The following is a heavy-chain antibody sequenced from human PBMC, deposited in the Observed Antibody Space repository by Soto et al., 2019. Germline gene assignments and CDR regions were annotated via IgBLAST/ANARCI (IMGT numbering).Heavy chain of an antibody. CDR3: AHRPGGSSGWYFVY. Sequence: SGPTLVNPTQTLTLTCTFSGFSLSTSGVGVGWIRQPPGKALEWLALIYCNDDKRYSPSLKSRLTITKDTSKNQVVLTMTNMDPVDTATYYCAHRPGGSSGWYFVYWGQGTLVTVSS. D-gene: IGHD6-19*01. J-gene: IGHJ4*02. CDR2: IYCNDDK. CDR1: GFSLSTSGVG. V-gene: IGHV2-5*01.